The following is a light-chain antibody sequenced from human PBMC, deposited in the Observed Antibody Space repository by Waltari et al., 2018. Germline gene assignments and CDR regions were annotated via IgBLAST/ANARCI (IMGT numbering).Light chain of an antibody. J-gene: IGKJ2*02. Sequence: QMTQSPSSLSASVGDRVTITCRASQTIDYLSWYQHKPGEAPKLLIYETSTLQSGVPTRFSGSKFWTTFILTISSLQPEDFATYFCQPNYDTPRTFGQVTKVDIK. V-gene: IGKV1-39*01. CDR3: QPNYDTPRT. CDR1: QTIDY. CDR2: ETS.